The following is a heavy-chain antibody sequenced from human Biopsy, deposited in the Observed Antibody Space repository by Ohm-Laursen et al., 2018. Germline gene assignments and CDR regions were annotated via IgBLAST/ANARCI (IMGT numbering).Heavy chain of an antibody. CDR1: GYRLTKYY. J-gene: IGHJ6*02. D-gene: IGHD3-9*01. CDR2: INPTGGTT. V-gene: IGHV1-46*01. Sequence: ATVKISCKASGYRLTKYYINWVRQAPGQGLEWMGIINPTGGTTSYAEKFQGRVTLTRDTSTGTVYLELNSLIYEDTALYYCARDETGSSVFGPYYYGMDVWGQGTTVTVSS. CDR3: ARDETGSSVFGPYYYGMDV.